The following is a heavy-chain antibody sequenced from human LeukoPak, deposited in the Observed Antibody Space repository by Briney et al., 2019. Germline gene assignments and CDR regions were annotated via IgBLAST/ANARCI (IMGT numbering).Heavy chain of an antibody. CDR2: IYYSGTT. D-gene: IGHD6-19*01. CDR1: GGSISSSSHY. J-gene: IGHJ6*02. Sequence: SETLSLTCTVSGGSISSSSHYWGWLRQPPGTGLEWVGSIYYSGTTYYNPSLKSRVTISVDTSKNQFSLRLNSVTAADTAEYYCTRGPRGYSTGWYYGMDVWGQGTTVTVSS. CDR3: TRGPRGYSTGWYYGMDV. V-gene: IGHV4-39*01.